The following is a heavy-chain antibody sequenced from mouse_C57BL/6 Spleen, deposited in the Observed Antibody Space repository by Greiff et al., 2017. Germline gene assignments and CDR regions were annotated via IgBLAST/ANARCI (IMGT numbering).Heavy chain of an antibody. CDR1: GYTFTSYG. V-gene: IGHV1-81*01. Sequence: QVQLKQSGAELARPGASVKLSCKASGYTFTSYGISWVKQRTGQGLEWIGEIYPRSGNTYYNQKFKDKATLTADKSSSTAYMQLSSLTYEDSAVYYCAREDYGSSYGAGAMDYWGQGTSVTVSS. J-gene: IGHJ4*01. D-gene: IGHD1-1*01. CDR3: AREDYGSSYGAGAMDY. CDR2: IYPRSGNT.